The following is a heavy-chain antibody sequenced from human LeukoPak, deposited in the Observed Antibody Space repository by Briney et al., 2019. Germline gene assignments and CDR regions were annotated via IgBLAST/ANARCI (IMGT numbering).Heavy chain of an antibody. CDR3: AKEFSATPRAAAQTGDAFDV. Sequence: GGSLRLSCAASGFTFSSYAMSWVRQAPGKGLEWVSAISGSGGSTYYADSVKGRFTISRDNSKNTLYLQMNSLRAEDTAVYYCAKEFSATPRAAAQTGDAFDVWGQGTMVTVSS. V-gene: IGHV3-23*01. CDR1: GFTFSSYA. D-gene: IGHD7-27*01. J-gene: IGHJ3*01. CDR2: ISGSGGST.